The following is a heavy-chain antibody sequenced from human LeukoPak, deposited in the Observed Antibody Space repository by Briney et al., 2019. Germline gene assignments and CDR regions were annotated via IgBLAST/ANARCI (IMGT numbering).Heavy chain of an antibody. J-gene: IGHJ6*03. CDR3: ARDTPVTPYYYYYYMDV. V-gene: IGHV3-30*02. Sequence: GGSLRLSCAASGFTFSSYGMHWVRQAPGKGLEWVAFIRYDGSNKYYADSVKGRFTISRDNSKNTLYLQMNSLRAEDTAVYYCARDTPVTPYYYYYYMDVWGKGTTVTISS. D-gene: IGHD4-17*01. CDR1: GFTFSSYG. CDR2: IRYDGSNK.